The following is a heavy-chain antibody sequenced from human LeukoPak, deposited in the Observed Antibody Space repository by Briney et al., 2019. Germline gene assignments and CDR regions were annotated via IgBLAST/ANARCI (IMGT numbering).Heavy chain of an antibody. CDR3: AKDRVRYSSVGRHAFDI. Sequence: GGSLRLSCAASAFTVSTNYMTWIRQAPGKGLEWVSVMYTLGNTNYADSVRGRFTISRDNSKNTLYLQMNSLRAEDTAVYYCAKDRVRYSSVGRHAFDIWGQGTMVTVSS. J-gene: IGHJ3*02. CDR1: AFTVSTNY. D-gene: IGHD6-19*01. CDR2: MYTLGNT. V-gene: IGHV3-53*01.